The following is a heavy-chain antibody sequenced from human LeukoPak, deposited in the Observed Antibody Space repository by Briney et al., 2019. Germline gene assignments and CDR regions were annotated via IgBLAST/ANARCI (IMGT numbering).Heavy chain of an antibody. Sequence: SETLSLTCAVSGGSFSDYYWTWIRQTPGKGLEWIGEVIHSGRTNYNPSLESRVTISVDTSKNQFSLKLSSVTAADTAVYYCARGILVMVYATFDYWGQGTLVTVSS. J-gene: IGHJ4*02. CDR3: ARGILVMVYATFDY. CDR1: GGSFSDYY. CDR2: VIHSGRT. D-gene: IGHD2-8*01. V-gene: IGHV4-34*01.